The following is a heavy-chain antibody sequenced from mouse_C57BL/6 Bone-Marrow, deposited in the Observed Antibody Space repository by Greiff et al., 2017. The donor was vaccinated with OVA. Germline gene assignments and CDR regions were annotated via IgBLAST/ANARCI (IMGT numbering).Heavy chain of an antibody. CDR2: INPNNGGT. J-gene: IGHJ4*01. CDR3: ASYGGNAMDY. Sequence: VQLQQSGPELVKPGASVKISCKASGYTFTDYYMNWVKQSHGKSLEWIGDINPNNGGTSYNQKFKAKATLTVDKSSSTAYMELRSLTSEDSAVYYCASYGGNAMDYWGQGTSVTVSS. V-gene: IGHV1-26*01. CDR1: GYTFTDYY. D-gene: IGHD1-1*02.